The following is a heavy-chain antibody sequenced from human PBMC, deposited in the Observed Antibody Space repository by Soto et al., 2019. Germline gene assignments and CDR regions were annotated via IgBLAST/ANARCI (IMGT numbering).Heavy chain of an antibody. V-gene: IGHV2-5*02. CDR3: AQSGEYSYVSRTPPEGIDP. CDR2: IYWDADR. D-gene: IGHD5-18*01. Sequence: QITLKESGPTLVKSTQTLTLTCTFSGFSLSTSGVGVGWIRQPPGEALEWLALIYWDADRRYSPSLKSRLTITKDTSTSLLVLTMTNVYPVDTATYYCAQSGEYSYVSRTPPEGIDPWGHGTMGTVSS. J-gene: IGHJ5*02. CDR1: GFSLSTSGVG.